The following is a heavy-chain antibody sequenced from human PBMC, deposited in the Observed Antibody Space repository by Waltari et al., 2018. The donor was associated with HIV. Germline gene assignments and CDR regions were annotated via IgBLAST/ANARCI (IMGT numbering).Heavy chain of an antibody. V-gene: IGHV3-30*02. Sequence: QVQLVESGGGVVQPGGSLRLPCAASGFTFTGYAIHWVRQAPGKGLEWVAFMRYDGTNKYYADSVKGRFTISRDNSKNSLYLQMNSLRAEDTALYYCAKEGATLTTSAYFYYYGMDVWGQGTTVTVSS. CDR2: MRYDGTNK. CDR1: GFTFTGYA. D-gene: IGHD4-4*01. CDR3: AKEGATLTTSAYFYYYGMDV. J-gene: IGHJ6*02.